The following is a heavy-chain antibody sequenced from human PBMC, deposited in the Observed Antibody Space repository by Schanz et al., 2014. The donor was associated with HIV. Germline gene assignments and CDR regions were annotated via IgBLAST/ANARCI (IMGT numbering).Heavy chain of an antibody. V-gene: IGHV1-18*01. D-gene: IGHD2-21*02. CDR3: ARRESDGALDV. J-gene: IGHJ6*02. Sequence: QVQLVQSGAEVKKPGASVKVSCKASGYTFTTYSINWVRQAPGQGLEWMGWISPYNGYTDYAQKLQGRVTLTTDTSTTTAYMDLRSLRSDDTAVYHCARRESDGALDVWGPGTTVIVSS. CDR2: ISPYNGYT. CDR1: GYTFTTYS.